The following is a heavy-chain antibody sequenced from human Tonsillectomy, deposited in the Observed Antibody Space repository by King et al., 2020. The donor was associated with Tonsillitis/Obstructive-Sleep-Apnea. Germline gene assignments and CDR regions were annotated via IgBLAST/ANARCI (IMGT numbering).Heavy chain of an antibody. D-gene: IGHD2-21*02. Sequence: QLQESGPGLVKPSETLSLTCTVSGGSISSYYWSWIRQPAGKGLEWVGRIYTSGSTNYNPSLKSRVTMSVDTSKNQFSLKLSSVTAADTAVYYCARGGLQYCGGDCYNDWGQGTLVTVSS. CDR3: ARGGLQYCGGDCYND. CDR2: IYTSGST. J-gene: IGHJ4*02. V-gene: IGHV4-4*07. CDR1: GGSISSYY.